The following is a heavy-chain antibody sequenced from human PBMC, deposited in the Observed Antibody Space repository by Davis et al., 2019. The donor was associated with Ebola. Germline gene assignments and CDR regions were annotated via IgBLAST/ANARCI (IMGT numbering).Heavy chain of an antibody. J-gene: IGHJ4*02. Sequence: PGGSLRLSCAASGFTFSSYAMSWVRQAPGKAPEWVSAVSDRGGNTYYADSVKGRFTISRDNSKNTLYLQMTSLGAEDTALYYCAKEMAISKPFDYWGQGTLVTVSS. V-gene: IGHV3-23*01. CDR3: AKEMAISKPFDY. CDR1: GFTFSSYA. CDR2: VSDRGGNT. D-gene: IGHD5-24*01.